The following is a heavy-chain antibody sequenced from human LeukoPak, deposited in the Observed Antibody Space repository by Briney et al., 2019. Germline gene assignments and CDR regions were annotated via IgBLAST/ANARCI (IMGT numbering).Heavy chain of an antibody. V-gene: IGHV3-23*01. CDR2: FSVSDDTT. D-gene: IGHD3-22*01. CDR1: GFTFSTSG. CDR3: ARVGAFDYDSSSPIKGAFDM. Sequence: GGSLRLSCAGSGFTFSTSGFSWVRQAPGTGLEWVSGFSVSDDTTHYADSVKGRFTMSRDNSRNTLYLQMNSLRAEDTAVYYCARVGAFDYDSSSPIKGAFDMWGQGTMVTVS. J-gene: IGHJ3*02.